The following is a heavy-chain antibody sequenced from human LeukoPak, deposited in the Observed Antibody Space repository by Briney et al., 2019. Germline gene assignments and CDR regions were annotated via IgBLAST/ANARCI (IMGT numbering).Heavy chain of an antibody. Sequence: ASVKVSCKASGYTFTGYYMHWVRQAPGQGLEWMGWINPNSGGTNYEQKFQGRVTMTRDTSISTAYIELSRLRSDDTAVYYCARVRSAVRSYPDAFDIWGQGTMVTVSS. CDR2: INPNSGGT. V-gene: IGHV1-2*02. CDR1: GYTFTGYY. CDR3: ARVRSAVRSYPDAFDI. J-gene: IGHJ3*02. D-gene: IGHD1-26*01.